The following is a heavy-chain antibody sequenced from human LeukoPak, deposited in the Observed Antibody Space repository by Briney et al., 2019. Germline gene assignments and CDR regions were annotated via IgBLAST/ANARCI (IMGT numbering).Heavy chain of an antibody. V-gene: IGHV3-23*01. CDR1: GFTFSSYA. CDR3: AKEGGGLGYCSSTSCRTGGY. CDR2: ISGSGGST. Sequence: PGGSLRLSCAASGFTFSSYAMSWVRQAPGKGLEWVSAISGSGGSTYYADSVKGRFTISRDNSKNTLYLQMNSLRAEDTAVYYWAKEGGGLGYCSSTSCRTGGYWGQGTLVTVSS. D-gene: IGHD2-2*01. J-gene: IGHJ4*02.